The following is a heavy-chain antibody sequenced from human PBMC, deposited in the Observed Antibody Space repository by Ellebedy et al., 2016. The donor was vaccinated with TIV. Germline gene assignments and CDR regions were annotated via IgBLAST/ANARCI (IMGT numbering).Heavy chain of an antibody. CDR1: GFTFSTYS. CDR3: SRGGGCGGGTCYYPDC. Sequence: PGGSLRLSCAASGFTFSTYSLNWVRQAPGKGLEWVSSISTITNYADLVRGRFTISRDNAKTSLYLQMNSLRAEDTAVYYCSRGGGCGGGTCYYPDCWGQGTLVTVSS. V-gene: IGHV3-21*01. D-gene: IGHD2-15*01. J-gene: IGHJ4*02. CDR2: ISTIT.